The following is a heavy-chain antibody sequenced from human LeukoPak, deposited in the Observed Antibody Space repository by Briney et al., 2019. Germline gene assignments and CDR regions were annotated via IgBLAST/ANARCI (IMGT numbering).Heavy chain of an antibody. Sequence: GKSLRLSCAASGFTFSGYPIHWVRQAPGKGLEWVAVISYDGSNKYYADSVKGRFTISRDNSKNTLYLQMNSLRAEDTAVYCARGRGLDVWGQGTTVTVSS. J-gene: IGHJ6*02. V-gene: IGHV3-30-3*01. CDR2: ISYDGSNK. CDR3: ARGRGLDV. D-gene: IGHD2-15*01. CDR1: GFTFSGYP.